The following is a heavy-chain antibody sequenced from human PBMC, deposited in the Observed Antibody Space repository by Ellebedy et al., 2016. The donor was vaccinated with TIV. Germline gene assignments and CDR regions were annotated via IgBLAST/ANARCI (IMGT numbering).Heavy chain of an antibody. D-gene: IGHD7-27*01. V-gene: IGHV3-7*01. Sequence: GESLKISXEASGFSFSNYWMSWVRQGPGKGLEWVANMKQDGSEKFYVDSVNGRFTISRDNAKNSLYLHLSSLRPEDTAAYYCARLNWGRFAFDFWGQGTLVTVSS. CDR1: GFSFSNYW. J-gene: IGHJ5*01. CDR3: ARLNWGRFAFDF. CDR2: MKQDGSEK.